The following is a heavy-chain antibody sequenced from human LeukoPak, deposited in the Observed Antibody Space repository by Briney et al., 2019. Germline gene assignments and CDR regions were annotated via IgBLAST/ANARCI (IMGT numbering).Heavy chain of an antibody. CDR1: GFTFSSYG. V-gene: IGHV3-30*02. CDR2: IRYDGSNK. CDR3: ARGVVVPAAYSHYYYMDV. D-gene: IGHD2-2*01. Sequence: GGSLRLSCAASGFTFSSYGMHWVRQAPGKGLEWVAFIRYDGSNKYYVGSVKGRFTISRDNSKNTLYLQMNSLRAEDTAVYYCARGVVVPAAYSHYYYMDVWGKGTTVTISS. J-gene: IGHJ6*03.